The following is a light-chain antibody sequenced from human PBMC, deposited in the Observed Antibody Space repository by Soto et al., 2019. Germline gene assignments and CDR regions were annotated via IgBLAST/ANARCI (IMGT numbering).Light chain of an antibody. Sequence: EIVLTQSPGTLSLSPGERATLSCRASQSVSSRLAWYQQKPGQAPRLLISGASSRATGIPDRFSGSGSATDFTLTISRLEPEDFALCYCQQYGSSPITFGQGTRLEIK. CDR2: GAS. V-gene: IGKV3-20*01. J-gene: IGKJ5*01. CDR3: QQYGSSPIT. CDR1: QSVSSR.